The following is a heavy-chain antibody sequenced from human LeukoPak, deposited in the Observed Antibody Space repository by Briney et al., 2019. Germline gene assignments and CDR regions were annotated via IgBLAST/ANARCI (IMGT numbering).Heavy chain of an antibody. D-gene: IGHD2-21*02. CDR2: ISGSGGST. CDR1: GFTFSSYA. CDR3: ARGPSYCGGDCYPEYFQH. J-gene: IGHJ1*01. V-gene: IGHV3-23*01. Sequence: GGSLRLSCAASGFTFSSYAMSWVRQAPGKGLEWVSAISGSGGSTYYADSVKGRFTISRDNSKNTLYLQMNSLRAEDTAVYYCARGPSYCGGDCYPEYFQHWGQGTLVTVSS.